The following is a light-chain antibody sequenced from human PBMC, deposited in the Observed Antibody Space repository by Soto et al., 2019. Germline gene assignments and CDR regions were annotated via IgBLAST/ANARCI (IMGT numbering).Light chain of an antibody. V-gene: IGKV3-20*01. CDR3: HLYGPYT. CDR1: QSVSSSY. Sequence: EIVLTQSPGTLSLSPGERATLSCRASQSVSSSYLAWYRQKPGQAPRLLIYGASSRAAGIPDRFSGSGSGTDFTLTISRLEPEDFAVYYCHLYGPYTFGQGTKLEIK. J-gene: IGKJ2*01. CDR2: GAS.